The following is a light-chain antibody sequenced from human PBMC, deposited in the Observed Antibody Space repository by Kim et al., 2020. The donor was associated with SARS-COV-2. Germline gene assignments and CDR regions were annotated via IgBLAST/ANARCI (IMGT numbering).Light chain of an antibody. J-gene: IGKJ5*01. CDR3: QQYNNWPLT. V-gene: IGKV3-15*01. CDR2: GAS. Sequence: VSPGERAAPACRASQSVSSNLAWYQQKPGQAPRLLIYGASTRATGIPARFSGSGSGTEFTLTISSLQSEDFAVYYCQQYNNWPLTFGQGTRLEIK. CDR1: QSVSSN.